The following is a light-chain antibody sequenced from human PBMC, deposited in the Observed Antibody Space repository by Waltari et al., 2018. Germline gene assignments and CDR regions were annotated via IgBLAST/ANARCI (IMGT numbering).Light chain of an antibody. CDR3: QQSYSTPPMYT. J-gene: IGKJ2*01. CDR2: AAS. Sequence: EIQMTQSPSSLSASVGDRVTITCRASQSISSYLNWYQQKPGKAPKLLIYAASSLQSGVPSRFSGSGSGTDFTLTISSLQPEDFATYYCQQSYSTPPMYTFGQGTKLEI. V-gene: IGKV1-39*01. CDR1: QSISSY.